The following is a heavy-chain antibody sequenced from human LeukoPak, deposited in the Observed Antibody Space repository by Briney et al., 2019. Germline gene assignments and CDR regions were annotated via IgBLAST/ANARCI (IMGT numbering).Heavy chain of an antibody. CDR1: GGSISSDSYY. Sequence: TSETLSLTCAVSGGSISSDSYYWGWIRQHPGKGLEWIGSIYYSGSTYYNPSLKSRLTISKDTSKNQFSLKLSSVTAADTAVYFCASSRNVDQFDIWGQGTMVTVPP. J-gene: IGHJ3*02. D-gene: IGHD3/OR15-3a*01. V-gene: IGHV4-31*11. CDR2: IYYSGST. CDR3: ASSRNVDQFDI.